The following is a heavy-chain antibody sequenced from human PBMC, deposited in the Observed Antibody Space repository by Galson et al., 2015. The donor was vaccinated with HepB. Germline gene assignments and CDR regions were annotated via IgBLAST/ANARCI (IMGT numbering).Heavy chain of an antibody. CDR2: ISASGEKT. CDR1: GFTFSNHV. Sequence: SLRLSCAASGFTFSNHVMSWVRQAPGKGLEWVSAISASGEKTHNADFVQGRFILSRDNSKNTLYLQINSLRAEDTAVYYCAKSYYGDNSGYYYGYWYFDLWGRGTLVTVSS. CDR3: AKSYYGDNSGYYYGYWYFDL. D-gene: IGHD3-22*01. J-gene: IGHJ2*01. V-gene: IGHV3-23*01.